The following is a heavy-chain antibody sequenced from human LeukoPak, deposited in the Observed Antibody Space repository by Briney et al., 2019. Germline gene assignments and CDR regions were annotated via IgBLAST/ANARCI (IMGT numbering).Heavy chain of an antibody. V-gene: IGHV1-69*01. Sequence: SVKVSCKASGGTFSSYAISWVRQAPGQGLEWMGGIIPIFGTANYAQKFQGRVTITADESTSTAYMELSSLRSEDTAVYYCATMIVVVPAAIGWFDPWGQGTLVTVSP. D-gene: IGHD2-2*02. CDR1: GGTFSSYA. J-gene: IGHJ5*02. CDR2: IIPIFGTA. CDR3: ATMIVVVPAAIGWFDP.